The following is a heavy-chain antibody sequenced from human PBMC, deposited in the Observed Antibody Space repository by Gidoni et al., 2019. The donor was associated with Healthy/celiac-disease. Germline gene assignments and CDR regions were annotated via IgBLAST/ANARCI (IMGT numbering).Heavy chain of an antibody. CDR2: IYTRGST. V-gene: IGHV4-61*02. CDR1: GGSISRGSYY. D-gene: IGHD5-18*01. J-gene: IGHJ3*02. Sequence: QVQLQVSGPGLVEPSQTLSLTCTGSGGSISRGSYYWSWIRRPAGKGLEWMGRIYTRGSTNSNPSLKSRVTISVDTSKNQFSLKLSSVTAADTAVYYCEREVDTAMVGAGAFDIWGQGTMVTVSS. CDR3: EREVDTAMVGAGAFDI.